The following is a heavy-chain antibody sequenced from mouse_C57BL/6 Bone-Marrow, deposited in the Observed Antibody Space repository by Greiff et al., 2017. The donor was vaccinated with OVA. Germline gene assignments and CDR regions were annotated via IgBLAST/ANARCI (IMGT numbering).Heavy chain of an antibody. CDR1: GFNIKDDY. V-gene: IGHV14-4*01. Sequence: EVQLQQSGAELVRPGASVKLSCTASGFNIKDDYMHWVKQRPEQGLEWIGWIDPANGDTEYASKFQGKATITADTSSNTAYLQLSSLTSEDTAVYYCTSLREAVAYWGQGTLVTVAA. J-gene: IGHJ3*01. CDR2: IDPANGDT. CDR3: TSLREAVAY. D-gene: IGHD2-12*01.